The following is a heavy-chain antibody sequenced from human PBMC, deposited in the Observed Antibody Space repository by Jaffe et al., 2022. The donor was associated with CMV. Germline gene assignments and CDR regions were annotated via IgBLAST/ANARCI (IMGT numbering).Heavy chain of an antibody. D-gene: IGHD6-13*01. V-gene: IGHV1-2*02. CDR1: GYTFTGFY. CDR3: ARSPIAAAELDP. Sequence: QVQLVQSGAEVKKPGASVKVSCKTSGYTFTGFYIHWVRQAPGQGLEYMGWINPHSGDTKFVQRFQGRVTMTRDTSISTAYMDLSRLKSDDTAVYYCARSPIAAAELDPWGQGTLVTVSS. J-gene: IGHJ5*02. CDR2: INPHSGDT.